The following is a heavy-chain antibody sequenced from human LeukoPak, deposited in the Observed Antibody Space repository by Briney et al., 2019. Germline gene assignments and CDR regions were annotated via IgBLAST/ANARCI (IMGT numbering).Heavy chain of an antibody. CDR2: INGNGGST. V-gene: IGHV3-20*04. D-gene: IGHD3-10*01. Sequence: GGSLRLSCAASGFTFDNYGMSWVRQVPGKGLEWVSSINGNGGSTAYADSVKGRFTISRDNAKNSLYLQMNSLRAEDTAVYYCARVLLWFGELSPPLDYWGQGTLVTVSS. CDR1: GFTFDNYG. CDR3: ARVLLWFGELSPPLDY. J-gene: IGHJ4*02.